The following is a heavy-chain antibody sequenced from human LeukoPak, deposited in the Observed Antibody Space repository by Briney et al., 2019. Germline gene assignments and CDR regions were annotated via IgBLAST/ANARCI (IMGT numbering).Heavy chain of an antibody. Sequence: GGSLRLSCAASGFTFSSYAMHWVRQAPGKGLEWVAVISYDGSNKYYADSVKGRFTISRDNSKNTLYLQMNSLRAEDTAVYYCARVRDRQMLRYFDWLNWFDPWGQGTLVTVSS. V-gene: IGHV3-30-3*01. CDR2: ISYDGSNK. CDR3: ARVRDRQMLRYFDWLNWFDP. J-gene: IGHJ5*02. D-gene: IGHD3-9*01. CDR1: GFTFSSYA.